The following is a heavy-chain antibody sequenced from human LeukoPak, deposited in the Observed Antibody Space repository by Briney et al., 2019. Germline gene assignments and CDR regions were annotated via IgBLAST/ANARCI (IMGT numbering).Heavy chain of an antibody. V-gene: IGHV4-34*01. D-gene: IGHD2-2*01. CDR1: GGSFSGYY. Sequence: SETLSLFCAVYGGSFSGYYWSWIRQPPGKGLEWIGEINHSGSTNYNPSLKSRVTISVDTSKNQFSLKLSSVTAADTAVYYCARIKRYCSSTSCSLYFDYWGQGTLVTVSS. CDR3: ARIKRYCSSTSCSLYFDY. J-gene: IGHJ4*02. CDR2: INHSGST.